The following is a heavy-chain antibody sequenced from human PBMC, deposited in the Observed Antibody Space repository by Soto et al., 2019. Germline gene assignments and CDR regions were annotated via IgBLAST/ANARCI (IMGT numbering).Heavy chain of an antibody. Sequence: QVQLQESGPGLVKPSETLSLTCTVSGGSISSYYWSWIRQPPGKGLEWIGYIYYSGSTNYNPSLKSRVTISVDTSKNQFSLKLSSVTAADTAVYYCARGDSSSWCMSASSIAVAGMEYWGQGTLVTVSS. J-gene: IGHJ4*02. D-gene: IGHD6-19*01. CDR2: IYYSGST. CDR1: GGSISSYY. CDR3: ARGDSSSWCMSASSIAVAGMEY. V-gene: IGHV4-59*01.